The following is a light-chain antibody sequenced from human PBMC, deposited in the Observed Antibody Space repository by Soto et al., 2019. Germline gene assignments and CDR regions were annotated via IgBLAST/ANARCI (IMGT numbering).Light chain of an antibody. CDR1: QSVSSSY. Sequence: EIVLTQSPGTLSLSPGERATLSCRASQSVSSSYLAWYQQKPGQAPRLLIYGASSRATGIPDRFSGSGSGTDFTLTISRLEPADFAVYYCQQYDSSPLTFGRGTKVEIK. CDR3: QQYDSSPLT. J-gene: IGKJ4*01. V-gene: IGKV3-20*01. CDR2: GAS.